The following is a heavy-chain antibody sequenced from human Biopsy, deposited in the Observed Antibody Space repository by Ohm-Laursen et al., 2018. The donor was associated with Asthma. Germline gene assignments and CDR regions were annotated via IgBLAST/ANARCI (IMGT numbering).Heavy chain of an antibody. D-gene: IGHD3-3*02. J-gene: IGHJ1*01. CDR3: ARTFHFWSPYHAEHYQL. CDR2: IKHDGSEK. V-gene: IGHV3-7*01. CDR1: GFTFGGYW. Sequence: SLRLSCAASGFTFGGYWMSWVRQVPGKGLEWVANIKHDGSEKNHVDSLKGRFTISRDNAKNSLYLQMNSLRAEDTAVYYCARTFHFWSPYHAEHYQLWGQGTLVTDPS.